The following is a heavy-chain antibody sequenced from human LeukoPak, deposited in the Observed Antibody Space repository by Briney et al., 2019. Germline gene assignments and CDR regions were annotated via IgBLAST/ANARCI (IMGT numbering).Heavy chain of an antibody. V-gene: IGHV3-66*01. CDR3: AREYGGNFPYYYYYGMDV. J-gene: IGHJ6*02. CDR2: IYSGGST. Sequence: GGSLRLFCAAAGFTVSSNYMSWDPQAPGKGLEWVSVIYSGGSTYLADFVKGRFTFSRENPKNTLYLQMNSLRAEDTAVYYCAREYGGNFPYYYYYGMDVWGQGTTVTVSS. CDR1: GFTVSSNY. D-gene: IGHD4-23*01.